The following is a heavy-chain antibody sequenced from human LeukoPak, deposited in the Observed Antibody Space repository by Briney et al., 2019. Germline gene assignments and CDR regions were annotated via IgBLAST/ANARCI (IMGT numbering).Heavy chain of an antibody. Sequence: GGSLRLSCAASGFTVGSNYMNWVRQAPGKGFEWVSSIYSGGSTDYADSVKGRFTISRDSSKNTVYLQMNSLRPEDTAVYYCAKGVVAATNAAYYGMDVWGQGTTVTVS. D-gene: IGHD2-15*01. CDR3: AKGVVAATNAAYYGMDV. CDR1: GFTVGSNY. V-gene: IGHV3-66*02. CDR2: IYSGGST. J-gene: IGHJ6*02.